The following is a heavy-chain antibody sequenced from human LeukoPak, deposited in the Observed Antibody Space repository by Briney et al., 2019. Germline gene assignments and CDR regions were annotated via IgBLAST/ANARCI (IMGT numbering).Heavy chain of an antibody. D-gene: IGHD6-13*01. J-gene: IGHJ6*03. CDR1: GGSISSGGYY. CDR2: IYYSGST. V-gene: IGHV4-31*03. Sequence: PSETLSLTCTVSGGSISSGGYYWSWIRQHPGKGLEWIGYIYYSGSTYYNPSLKSRVTISVDTSKNQFSLKPSSVTAADTAVYYCAAAPSLYYYMDVWGKGTTVTVSS. CDR3: AAAPSLYYYMDV.